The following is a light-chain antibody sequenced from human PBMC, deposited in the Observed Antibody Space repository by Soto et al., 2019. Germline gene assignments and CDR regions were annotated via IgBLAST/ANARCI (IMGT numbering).Light chain of an antibody. Sequence: QSVLTQPPSVSAAPGQKVTISCSGSSSIIGNNFVSCYQQLPGTAPKLLIYENNKRPSGIPDRFSGSKSGTSATLGITGLQTGDEADYYCGTWDSSLSVYVFGTGTKVTVL. CDR1: SSIIGNNF. CDR3: GTWDSSLSVYV. CDR2: ENN. V-gene: IGLV1-51*02. J-gene: IGLJ1*01.